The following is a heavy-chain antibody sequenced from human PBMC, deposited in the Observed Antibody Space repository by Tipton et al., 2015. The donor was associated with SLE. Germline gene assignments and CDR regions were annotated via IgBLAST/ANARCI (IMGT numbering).Heavy chain of an antibody. J-gene: IGHJ6*02. Sequence: TLSLTCAVYGGSFSGYYWSWIRQPPGKGLEWIGEINHSGSTNYNPSLKSRVTISVDTSKNQFSLKLSSVTAADTAVYYCARDLGQLADYYYYGMDVWGQGTTVTVSS. V-gene: IGHV4-34*01. CDR3: ARDLGQLADYYYYGMDV. CDR2: INHSGST. CDR1: GGSFSGYY. D-gene: IGHD6-6*01.